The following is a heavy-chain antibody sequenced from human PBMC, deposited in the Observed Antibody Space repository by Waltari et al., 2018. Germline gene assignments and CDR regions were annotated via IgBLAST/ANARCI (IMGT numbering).Heavy chain of an antibody. Sequence: QVQLVQSGAEVKKPGASVTVSCWASGYTFTGRSPHWVRQAPGQGLEWMGRIKPNSGVTDYAQKFQDRVTMTRDTSSSTAYMELSGLRSDDTAVYYCAREATHSYYYFLDVWGKGTTVTVSS. J-gene: IGHJ6*03. CDR1: GYTFTGRS. CDR3: AREATHSYYYFLDV. CDR2: IKPNSGVT. V-gene: IGHV1-2*06.